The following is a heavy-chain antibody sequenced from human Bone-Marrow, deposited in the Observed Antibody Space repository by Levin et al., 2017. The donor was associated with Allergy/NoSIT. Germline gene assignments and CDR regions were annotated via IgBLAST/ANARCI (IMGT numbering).Heavy chain of an antibody. D-gene: IGHD2/OR15-2a*01. Sequence: SETLFLTCVVSGASVKTNYLSWIRQAPGKGLEWIGYIFYTGGTNYNPSLKSRVTIAIDTSKNQFSLTLTSVTAADTAVYYCATLTTFTTFTFFDPWGQGTLVTVSS. CDR1: GASVKTNY. J-gene: IGHJ5*02. CDR2: IFYTGGT. V-gene: IGHV4-59*02. CDR3: ATLTTFTTFTFFDP.